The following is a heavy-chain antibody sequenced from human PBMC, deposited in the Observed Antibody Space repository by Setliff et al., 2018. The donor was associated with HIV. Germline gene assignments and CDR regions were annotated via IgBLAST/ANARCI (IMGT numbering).Heavy chain of an antibody. CDR2: IYHSGST. CDR1: GYSISSGYY. CDR3: ARSRGRYYYDSSGILDY. D-gene: IGHD3-22*01. Sequence: SETLSLTCAVSGYSISSGYYWGWIRQPPGKGLEWIGSIYHSGSTSYNLSLKSRVSMSVDTSKNQFSLKLSSVTAADTAVYYCARSRGRYYYDSSGILDYWGQGTLVTVSS. V-gene: IGHV4-38-2*01. J-gene: IGHJ4*02.